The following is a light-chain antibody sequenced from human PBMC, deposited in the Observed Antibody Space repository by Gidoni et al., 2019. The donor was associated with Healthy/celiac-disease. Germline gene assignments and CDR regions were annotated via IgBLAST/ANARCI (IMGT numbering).Light chain of an antibody. V-gene: IGKV1-39*01. CDR2: AAS. CDR1: QSISSY. CDR3: QQCYSTPMCS. Sequence: DIQMTQSPSSLSASVGDRVTITCRASQSISSYLNWYQQKPGKAPKLLIYAASSLQSGVPSRFSGSGSGTDFTLTISSLQPEDFATYYCQQCYSTPMCSFGQGTKLEIK. J-gene: IGKJ2*04.